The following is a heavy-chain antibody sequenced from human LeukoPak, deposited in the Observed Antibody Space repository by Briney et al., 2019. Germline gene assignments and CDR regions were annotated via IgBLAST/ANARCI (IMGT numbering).Heavy chain of an antibody. J-gene: IGHJ1*01. V-gene: IGHV3-66*01. CDR3: AGGSDYFQH. Sequence: GGSLRLSCADSGFTVSSNSMSWVRQAPGKGLEWVSIIYSGGNTFHADSVKARFSISRDESRDTVYLHMNSLRAEDTAVYYCAGGSDYFQHWGQGTLVTVSS. CDR1: GFTVSSNS. CDR2: IYSGGNT.